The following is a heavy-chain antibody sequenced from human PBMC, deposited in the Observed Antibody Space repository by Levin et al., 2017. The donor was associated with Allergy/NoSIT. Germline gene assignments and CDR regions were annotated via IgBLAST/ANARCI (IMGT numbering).Heavy chain of an antibody. CDR1: GGSISSSSYY. CDR2: IYYSGST. CDR3: ARETSTIFGVVTQTVVY. D-gene: IGHD3-3*01. J-gene: IGHJ4*02. V-gene: IGHV4-39*01. Sequence: SQTLSLTCTVSGGSISSSSYYWGWIRQPPGKGLEWIGSIYYSGSTYYNPSLKSRVTISVDTSKNQFSLKLSSVTAADTAVYYCARETSTIFGVVTQTVVYWGQGTLVTVSS.